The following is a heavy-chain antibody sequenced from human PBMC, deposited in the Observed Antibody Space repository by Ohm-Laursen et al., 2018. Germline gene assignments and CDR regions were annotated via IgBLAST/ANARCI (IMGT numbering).Heavy chain of an antibody. J-gene: IGHJ4*02. Sequence: PSETLSLTCTVSGGSISTRSHYWGWIRQPPGKGPEWIGSIYYTGDTYYSPSLRSRVTISIDTSKNHFSLKLSSVTAPDTAVYYCVSQIVRDGYDNWGQGTLVTASS. CDR3: VSQIVRDGYDN. CDR1: GGSISTRSHY. D-gene: IGHD5-24*01. CDR2: IYYTGDT. V-gene: IGHV4-39*02.